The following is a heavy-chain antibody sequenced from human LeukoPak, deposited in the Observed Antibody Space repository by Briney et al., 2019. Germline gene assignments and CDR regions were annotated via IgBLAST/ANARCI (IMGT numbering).Heavy chain of an antibody. CDR2: ISSSSIYI. V-gene: IGHV3-21*01. CDR1: GFTFSSYS. Sequence: PGGSLRLSCAASGFTFSSYSMNWVRQAPGKGLEWVSSISSSSIYIYYADSVKGRFTISRDNAKKSLYLQMNSLRAEDTAVYYCARDILGSQTPFDYWGQGTLVTVSS. J-gene: IGHJ4*02. CDR3: ARDILGSQTPFDY. D-gene: IGHD1-26*01.